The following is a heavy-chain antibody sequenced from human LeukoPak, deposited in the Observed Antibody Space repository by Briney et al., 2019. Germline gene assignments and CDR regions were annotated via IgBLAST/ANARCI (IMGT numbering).Heavy chain of an antibody. D-gene: IGHD6-19*01. V-gene: IGHV3-7*01. CDR2: IKQDGGEK. CDR1: GFAFSKYW. J-gene: IGHJ5*02. CDR3: VRDGRGSETQYNYFDH. Sequence: GGSLRLSCSASGFAFSKYWMNWIRQAPGKGLEWVANIKQDGGEKYYVDSVKGRFTISRDNARNSLYLQMSSLRAEDTAFYYCVRDGRGSETQYNYFDHWGQGTLVTVSS.